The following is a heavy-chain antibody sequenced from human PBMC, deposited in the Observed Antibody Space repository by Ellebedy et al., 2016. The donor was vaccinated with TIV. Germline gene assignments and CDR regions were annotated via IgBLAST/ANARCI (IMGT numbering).Heavy chain of an antibody. V-gene: IGHV3-33*01. D-gene: IGHD3-22*01. CDR3: AREDTSAYYCPDY. J-gene: IGHJ4*02. CDR1: GLTFSSYG. CDR2: IWYDGSNK. Sequence: GGSLRLSCAASGLTFSSYGMHWVRQAPGKGLEWVAVIWYDGSNKHYADSVKGRFTISRDNSKNTVYLQMNSLRAEDTALYYCAREDTSAYYCPDYWGQGTLVTVSS.